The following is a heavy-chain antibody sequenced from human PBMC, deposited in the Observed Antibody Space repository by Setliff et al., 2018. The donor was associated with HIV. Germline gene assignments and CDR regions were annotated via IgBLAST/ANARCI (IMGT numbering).Heavy chain of an antibody. V-gene: IGHV4-34*01. CDR3: ARGCSGYYEDY. Sequence: PSETLSLTCAVYGETFSGYYWSWIRQTPGKGLEWIGEINHGGITNSNPSLKSRVTISVDTSKNLFSLKLSSVTAADTAVYYCARGCSGYYEDYWGQGTLVTVSS. D-gene: IGHD3-22*01. J-gene: IGHJ4*02. CDR2: INHGGIT. CDR1: GETFSGYY.